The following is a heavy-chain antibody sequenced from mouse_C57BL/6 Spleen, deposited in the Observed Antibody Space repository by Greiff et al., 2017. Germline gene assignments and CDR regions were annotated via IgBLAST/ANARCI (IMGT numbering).Heavy chain of an antibody. D-gene: IGHD1-1*01. CDR3: ARNGYGSSYYFDY. J-gene: IGHJ2*01. CDR2: INPNNGGT. V-gene: IGHV1-18*01. CDR1: GYTFTDYN. Sequence: VQLQQSGPELVKPGASVKIPCKASGYTFTDYNMDWVKQSHGKSLEWIGDINPNNGGTIYNQKFKGKATLTVDKSSSTAYMELRSLTSEDTAVYYCARNGYGSSYYFDYWGQGTTLTVSS.